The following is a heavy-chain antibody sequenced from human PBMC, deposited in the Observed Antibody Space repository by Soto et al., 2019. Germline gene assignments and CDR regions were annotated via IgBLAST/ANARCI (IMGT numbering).Heavy chain of an antibody. D-gene: IGHD3-10*01. Sequence: SETLSLTCAVYGGSFSGYYWSWIRQPPGKGLEWIGEINHSGSTNYNPSLKSRVTISVDTSKNQFSLKLSSVTAADTAVYYCARGGETHNWFDPWGQGTLVTVSS. V-gene: IGHV4-34*01. CDR1: GGSFSGYY. J-gene: IGHJ5*02. CDR3: ARGGETHNWFDP. CDR2: INHSGST.